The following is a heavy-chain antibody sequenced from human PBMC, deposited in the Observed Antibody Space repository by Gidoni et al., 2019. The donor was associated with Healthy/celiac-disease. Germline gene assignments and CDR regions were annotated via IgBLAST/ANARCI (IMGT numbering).Heavy chain of an antibody. Sequence: QVQLVESGGGVVQPGRSLRLSCAASGFPFSRSALHWVRPAPGKGLEWVAVISYDGSNKSYADSVKGRFTISRDNSTNTLYPQMHSLRAEDTAVYYCARDSGYSYGTQPYYYGMDVWGQGTTVTVSS. CDR2: ISYDGSNK. V-gene: IGHV3-30-3*01. CDR3: ARDSGYSYGTQPYYYGMDV. D-gene: IGHD5-18*01. J-gene: IGHJ6*02. CDR1: GFPFSRSA.